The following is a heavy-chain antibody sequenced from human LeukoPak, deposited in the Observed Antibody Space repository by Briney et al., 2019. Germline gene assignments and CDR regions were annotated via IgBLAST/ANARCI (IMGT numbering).Heavy chain of an antibody. CDR1: GFTFDDYA. Sequence: GGSLRLSCAASGFTFDDYAMHWVRQAPGKGLVWVSRINTDGSTTNYADSVKGRFTISRDNAENTLYLQMNSLRAEDTAVYYCARGSPAAVWGQGALVTVSS. D-gene: IGHD6-25*01. J-gene: IGHJ4*02. V-gene: IGHV3-74*01. CDR2: INTDGSTT. CDR3: ARGSPAAV.